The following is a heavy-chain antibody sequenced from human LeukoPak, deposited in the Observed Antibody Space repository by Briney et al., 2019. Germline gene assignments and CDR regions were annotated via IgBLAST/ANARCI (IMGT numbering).Heavy chain of an antibody. CDR2: ISGSGGST. CDR1: GFTFSSYA. D-gene: IGHD6-19*01. Sequence: GGSLRLSCAASGFTFSSYAMSWVRQAPGKGLEWVSAISGSGGSTYYADSVKGRFTISRDNSKNTLYLQMTSLRAEDTAVYYCAKTGYSSVHYFDYWGQGTLVTVSS. V-gene: IGHV3-23*01. J-gene: IGHJ4*02. CDR3: AKTGYSSVHYFDY.